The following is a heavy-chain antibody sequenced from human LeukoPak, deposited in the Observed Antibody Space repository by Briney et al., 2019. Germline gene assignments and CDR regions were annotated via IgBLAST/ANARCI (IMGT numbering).Heavy chain of an antibody. V-gene: IGHV1-8*01. CDR3: ARGGVRQQLVLAY. CDR1: VYTFTSYD. J-gene: IGHJ4*02. CDR2: MNPNSGNT. Sequence: ASVKVSCKASVYTFTSYDINWVRQATGQGLEWMGWMNPNSGNTGYAQRFQGRVTMTRNTSISTAYMELSSLRSEDTAVYYCARGGVRQQLVLAYWGQGTLVTVSS. D-gene: IGHD6-13*01.